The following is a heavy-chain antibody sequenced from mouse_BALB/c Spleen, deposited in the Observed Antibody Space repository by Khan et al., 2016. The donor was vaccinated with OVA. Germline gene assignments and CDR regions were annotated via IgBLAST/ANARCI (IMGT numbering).Heavy chain of an antibody. CDR1: GYTFTDYV. D-gene: IGHD3-1*01. V-gene: IGHV1-77*01. CDR2: IFPGSGST. CDR3: ARGGYSVFAY. J-gene: IGHJ3*01. Sequence: QVQLQQSGPELVKPGASVKMSCKASGYTFTDYVINWVKQRTGQGLEWIGDIFPGSGSTYYNDNFKGKAKLTADKSSNTAYMQLSSLTFEDSAVYFCARGGYSVFAYWGQGTLVTVSA.